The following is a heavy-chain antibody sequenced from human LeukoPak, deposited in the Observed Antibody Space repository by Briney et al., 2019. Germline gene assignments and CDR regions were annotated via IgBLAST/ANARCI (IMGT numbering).Heavy chain of an antibody. Sequence: PSETLSLTCTVSGGSISSGGYYWSWVRQHPGKGLEWIGYIYYSGSTYYNPSLKSRVTISVDTSKNQFSLKLSSVTAADTAVYYCARASRYYYDSSGYYYTYYFDYWGRGTLVTVSS. D-gene: IGHD3-22*01. CDR2: IYYSGST. V-gene: IGHV4-31*03. CDR3: ARASRYYYDSSGYYYTYYFDY. CDR1: GGSISSGGYY. J-gene: IGHJ4*02.